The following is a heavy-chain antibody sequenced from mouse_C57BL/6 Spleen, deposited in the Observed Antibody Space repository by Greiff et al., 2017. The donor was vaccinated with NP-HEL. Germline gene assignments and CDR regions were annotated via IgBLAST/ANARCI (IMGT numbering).Heavy chain of an antibody. J-gene: IGHJ3*01. CDR3: ASGDDYNDWFAY. V-gene: IGHV5-4*01. CDR2: ISDGGSDT. D-gene: IGHD2-4*01. Sequence: EVHLVESGGGLVKPGGSLKLSCAASGFTFSSYAMSWVRQTPDKRLEWVATISDGGSDTYYPDNVKGRFTISRDNAKNNLYLQMTHLTSEDTAIYYCASGDDYNDWFAYWGQGTLVTVSA. CDR1: GFTFSSYA.